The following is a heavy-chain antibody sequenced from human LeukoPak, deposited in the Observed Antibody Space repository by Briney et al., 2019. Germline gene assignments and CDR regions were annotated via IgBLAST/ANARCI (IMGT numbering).Heavy chain of an antibody. CDR1: GGSISSGGYY. V-gene: IGHV4-31*03. CDR2: IYYSGST. D-gene: IGHD5-18*01. Sequence: PSETLSLTCTVSGGSISSGGYYWSWIRQHPGKGLEWIGYIYYSGSTYYNPSLKSRVTISVDTSKNQFSLKLSSVTAADTAVYYCARSYSSLGYFDYWGQGTLVTVSS. CDR3: ARSYSSLGYFDY. J-gene: IGHJ4*02.